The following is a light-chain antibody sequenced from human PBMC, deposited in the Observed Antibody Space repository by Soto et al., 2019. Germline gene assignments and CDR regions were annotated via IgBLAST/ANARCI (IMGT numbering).Light chain of an antibody. CDR2: EVS. V-gene: IGLV2-8*01. CDR3: SSYAGSNTDVV. J-gene: IGLJ2*01. CDR1: SSDIGGYNY. Sequence: QSALTQPLSASGSPGQSVTISCSGTSSDIGGYNYVSWYQQHPGKAPKLMIYEVSRRPSGVPDRFSGSTSGNTASLTVSGLQAEDEADYYCSSYAGSNTDVVFGGGTKLTVL.